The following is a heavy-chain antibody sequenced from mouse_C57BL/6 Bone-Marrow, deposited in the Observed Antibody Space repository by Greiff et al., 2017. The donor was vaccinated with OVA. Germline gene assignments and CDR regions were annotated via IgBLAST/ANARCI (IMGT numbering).Heavy chain of an antibody. J-gene: IGHJ4*01. CDR1: GFTFSSYT. Sequence: EVKLVESGGGLVKPGGSLKLSCAASGFTFSSYTMSWVRQTPEKRLEWVATISSGGGNTYYPDSVKGRFTISRDNAKNNLYLQMSSLRSEDTALYYCARSYAMDYWGQGTSVTVSS. CDR2: ISSGGGNT. V-gene: IGHV5-9*03. CDR3: ARSYAMDY.